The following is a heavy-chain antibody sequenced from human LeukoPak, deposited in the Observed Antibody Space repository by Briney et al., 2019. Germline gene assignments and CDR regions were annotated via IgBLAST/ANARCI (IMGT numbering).Heavy chain of an antibody. CDR2: ISGSGGST. CDR1: AFTFSIYA. CDR3: AREAYDDFWSGSWRYYYYMDV. D-gene: IGHD3-3*01. J-gene: IGHJ6*03. Sequence: GGSLRLSCAASAFTFSIYAMSWVRQAPGKGLGWVSTISGSGGSTHYADSVKGRFTISRDNAKNSLYLQMNSLRAEDTAVYYCAREAYDDFWSGSWRYYYYMDVWGKGTTVTVSS. V-gene: IGHV3-23*01.